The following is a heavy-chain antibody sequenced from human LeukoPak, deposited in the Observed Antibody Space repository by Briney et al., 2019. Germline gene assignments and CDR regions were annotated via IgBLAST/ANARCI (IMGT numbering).Heavy chain of an antibody. V-gene: IGHV4-59*01. CDR3: ARDRTSYGYFDH. J-gene: IGHJ4*02. D-gene: IGHD5-18*01. CDR1: GGSISSYY. CDR2: IYYSGST. Sequence: SETLSLTCTVSGGSISSYYWSWIRQPPGKGLEWIGYIYYSGSTNYNPSLKSRVTISVDTSKNQFSLKLSSVTAADTAVYYCARDRTSYGYFDHWGQGTLVTVSS.